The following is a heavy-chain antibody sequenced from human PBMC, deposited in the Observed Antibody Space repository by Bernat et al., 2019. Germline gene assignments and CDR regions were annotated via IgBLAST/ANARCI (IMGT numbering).Heavy chain of an antibody. J-gene: IGHJ3*02. CDR3: ARDGLTVVTPTIYSTGAFDI. D-gene: IGHD4-23*01. V-gene: IGHV3-33*01. CDR1: GFTFSSYG. Sequence: QVQLVESGGGVVQPGRSLRLSCAASGFTFSSYGRHWVRQAPGKGLEWVAVIWYDGSNKYYADSVKGRFTISRDNSKNTLYLQMNSLRAEDTAVYYCARDGLTVVTPTIYSTGAFDIWGQGTMVTVSS. CDR2: IWYDGSNK.